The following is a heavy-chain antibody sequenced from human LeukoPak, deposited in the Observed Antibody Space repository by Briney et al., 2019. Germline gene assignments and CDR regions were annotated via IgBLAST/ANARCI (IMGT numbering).Heavy chain of an antibody. CDR1: GFTFSSYG. Sequence: GGSLRLSCAASGFTFSSYGMSWVRQAPGKGLEWGSAICGSGGSTYYADSVKGRFTISRDNSKNTLYLQMNSLRADDTAVYYCARDVFADYNTHHRFDPWGQGTLVTVSS. D-gene: IGHD1-14*01. CDR2: ICGSGGST. J-gene: IGHJ5*02. CDR3: ARDVFADYNTHHRFDP. V-gene: IGHV3-23*01.